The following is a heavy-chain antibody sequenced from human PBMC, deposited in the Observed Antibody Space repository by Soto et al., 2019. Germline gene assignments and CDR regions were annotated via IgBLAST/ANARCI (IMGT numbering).Heavy chain of an antibody. CDR2: ISGSVGST. D-gene: IGHD6-13*01. CDR3: AKDRTIASRNFDS. V-gene: IGHV3-23*01. CDR1: GFTFSDHG. J-gene: IGHJ4*02. Sequence: GGSLRLSCAASGFTFSDHGMSWVRQAPGKGLEWVSAISGSVGSTYYTDSVKGRFTISRDNSNNTLYLQMNSLGAEDTAVYYCAKDRTIASRNFDSWGQGTLVTVSS.